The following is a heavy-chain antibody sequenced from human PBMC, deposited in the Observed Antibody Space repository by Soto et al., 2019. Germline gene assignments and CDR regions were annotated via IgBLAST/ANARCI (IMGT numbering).Heavy chain of an antibody. V-gene: IGHV1-2*04. CDR3: ARVGDYYYYGMDV. D-gene: IGHD4-17*01. CDR2: INPNTGGT. J-gene: IGHJ6*02. CDR1: GYTFTGYY. Sequence: GASVKVSCKASGYTFTGYYMHWVRQAPGQGLEWMGWINPNTGGTNYAQKFQGWVTMTRDTSISTAYMGLSRLRSDDTAVYYCARVGDYYYYGMDVWGQGTTVTVSS.